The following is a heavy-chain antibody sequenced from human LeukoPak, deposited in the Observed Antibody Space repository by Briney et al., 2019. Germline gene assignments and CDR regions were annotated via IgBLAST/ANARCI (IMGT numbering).Heavy chain of an antibody. Sequence: SETLSLTCAVYGGSFSGYYWSWIRQPPGKGLEWIGEINHSGSTNYNPSLKSRVTISVDTSKNQLSLKLSSVTAADTAVYYCASEGRLLWFGELSNWFDPWGQGTLVTVSS. D-gene: IGHD3-10*01. CDR2: INHSGST. CDR1: GGSFSGYY. J-gene: IGHJ5*02. V-gene: IGHV4-34*01. CDR3: ASEGRLLWFGELSNWFDP.